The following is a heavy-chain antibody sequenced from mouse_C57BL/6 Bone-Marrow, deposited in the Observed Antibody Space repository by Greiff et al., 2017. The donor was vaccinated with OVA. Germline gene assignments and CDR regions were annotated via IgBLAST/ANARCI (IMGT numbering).Heavy chain of an antibody. Sequence: VQLQQPGAELVKPGASVKLSCKASGYTFTSYWMHWVKQRPGQGLEWIGMIHPNSGSTNYNEKFKSKATLTVDKSSSTAYMQLSSLSSEDSAVYYCARGGYDGSSLYYAMDYWGQGTSVTVSS. CDR1: GYTFTSYW. CDR2: IHPNSGST. V-gene: IGHV1-64*01. J-gene: IGHJ4*01. D-gene: IGHD1-1*01. CDR3: ARGGYDGSSLYYAMDY.